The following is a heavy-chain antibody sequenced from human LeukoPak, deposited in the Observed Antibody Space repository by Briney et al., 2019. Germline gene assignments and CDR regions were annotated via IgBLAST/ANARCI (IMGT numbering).Heavy chain of an antibody. CDR3: ARDLGYYGSGSSRFDP. J-gene: IGHJ5*02. CDR1: GYSFTSYW. V-gene: IGHV5-10-1*01. CDR2: IDPSDSYT. Sequence: GESLRISCKGSGYSFTSYWISWVRQMPGKGLEWMGRIDPSDSYTNYSPSFQGHVTISADKSIGTAYLQWSSLKASDTAMYYCARDLGYYGSGSSRFDPWGQGTLVTVSS. D-gene: IGHD3-10*01.